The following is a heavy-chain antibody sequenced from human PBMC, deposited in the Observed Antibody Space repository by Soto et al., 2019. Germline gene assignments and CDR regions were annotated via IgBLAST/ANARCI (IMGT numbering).Heavy chain of an antibody. CDR3: ARDLRGYSNWFHP. CDR2: INPNNGDT. D-gene: IGHD3-22*01. J-gene: IGHJ5*02. V-gene: IGHV1-2*02. Sequence: GASVKVSCKTSGYTFNDYYMHWVRPAPGQGLEWLGWINPNNGDTDYAQKVQGRVTLTGDTYINTTYMQLSSLASGDTARYYCARDLRGYSNWFHPWGQGTLVTVSS. CDR1: GYTFNDYY.